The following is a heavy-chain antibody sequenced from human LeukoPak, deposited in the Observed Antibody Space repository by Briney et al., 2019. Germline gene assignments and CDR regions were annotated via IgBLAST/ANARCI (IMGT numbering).Heavy chain of an antibody. CDR1: GGTFSSYA. D-gene: IGHD3-22*01. CDR2: IIPIFGTA. Sequence: SVRVSCKASGGTFSSYAISWVRQAPGQGLEWMGGIIPIFGTANYAQKFQGRVTITADESTSTAYMELSSLRSEDTAVYYCARGDYYDSSGYRASDAFDIWGQGTMVTVSS. V-gene: IGHV1-69*13. J-gene: IGHJ3*02. CDR3: ARGDYYDSSGYRASDAFDI.